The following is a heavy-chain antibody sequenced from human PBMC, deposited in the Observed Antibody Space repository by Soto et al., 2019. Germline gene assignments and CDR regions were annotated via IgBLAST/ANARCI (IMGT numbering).Heavy chain of an antibody. J-gene: IGHJ4*02. CDR3: ARENGNYDFDV. Sequence: QVQLQASGPGLVKPSDTLSLTCTVSGAYMRGFYWHWIRQPPGQGLEWIGYIYYSGSSSYNPSLKSRITTSLDTSKSQFSLELSSVTAADTAFYYCARENGNYDFDVWGQGTLVTVAS. CDR2: IYYSGSS. D-gene: IGHD1-7*01. V-gene: IGHV4-59*01. CDR1: GAYMRGFY.